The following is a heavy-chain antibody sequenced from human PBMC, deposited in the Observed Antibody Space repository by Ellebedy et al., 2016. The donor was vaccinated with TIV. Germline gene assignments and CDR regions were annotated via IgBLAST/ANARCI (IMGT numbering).Heavy chain of an antibody. D-gene: IGHD3-10*01. J-gene: IGHJ4*02. V-gene: IGHV3-53*04. CDR3: AKGSFPFGDKSERIYSFQY. CDR1: GFIVSTHH. Sequence: GESLKISCTASGFIVSTHHMSWVRQAPGKGLEWVGGYTNYADSVKGRFTISTHHSRNTLYLQMTNLRTEDTAVYYCAKGSFPFGDKSERIYSFQYWGQGTLVTVSS. CDR2: GYT.